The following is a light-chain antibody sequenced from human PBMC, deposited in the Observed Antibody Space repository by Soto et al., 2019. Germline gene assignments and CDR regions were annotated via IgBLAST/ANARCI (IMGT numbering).Light chain of an antibody. CDR2: IDD. J-gene: IGLJ7*01. CDR3: ATWDDSLNAAV. Sequence: QSVLTQPPSLSGTPGQRVTISCSGSTSNIAGNTVHWYQHLPETAPKLLIYIDDHRPSGVPDRFSGSKSGTSASLAISGLQAEDEADYYCATWDDSLNAAVFGGGTKLTVL. V-gene: IGLV1-44*01. CDR1: TSNIAGNT.